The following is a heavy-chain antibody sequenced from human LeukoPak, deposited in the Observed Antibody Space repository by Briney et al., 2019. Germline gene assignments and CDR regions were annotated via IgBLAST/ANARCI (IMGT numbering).Heavy chain of an antibody. D-gene: IGHD6-6*01. CDR2: INPSGGST. Sequence: ASVKVSCKASGYTITSYHMHWVRQAPGQGLEWMGIINPSGGSTSYAQKFQGRVTMTRDTSTSTVYMELSSLRSEDTAVYYCARDPEAHLFDYWGQGTLVTVSS. V-gene: IGHV1-46*01. J-gene: IGHJ4*02. CDR3: ARDPEAHLFDY. CDR1: GYTITSYH.